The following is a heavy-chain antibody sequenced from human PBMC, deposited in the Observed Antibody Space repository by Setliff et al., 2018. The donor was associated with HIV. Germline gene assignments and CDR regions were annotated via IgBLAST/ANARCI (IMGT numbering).Heavy chain of an antibody. Sequence: PSYPLSLTCTVSGDSISSSTYYWGWIRQPPGKGLEWIGSIFYSGTTYYNPSLKSRVTISVDTSKNQFSLNLSSVTAADTAVYYCARGGVSPFDPWGQGTLVTVSS. CDR3: ARGGVSPFDP. CDR1: GDSISSSTYY. V-gene: IGHV4-39*01. CDR2: IFYSGTT. D-gene: IGHD3-3*01. J-gene: IGHJ5*02.